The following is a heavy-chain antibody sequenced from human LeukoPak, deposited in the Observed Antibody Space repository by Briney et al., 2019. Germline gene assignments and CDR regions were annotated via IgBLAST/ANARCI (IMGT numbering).Heavy chain of an antibody. CDR1: GFTFSSYS. D-gene: IGHD2-8*01. Sequence: PGGSLRLSSAASGFTFSSYSMNWVRQAPGKGLEWVSSISSSGSYTYYADSVKGRFTISRDNAKNSLYLQMNSLRAEDTAVYYCEGYCSNGVCVPFDFWGQGTQVTVSS. J-gene: IGHJ4*02. CDR3: EGYCSNGVCVPFDF. V-gene: IGHV3-21*01. CDR2: ISSSGSYT.